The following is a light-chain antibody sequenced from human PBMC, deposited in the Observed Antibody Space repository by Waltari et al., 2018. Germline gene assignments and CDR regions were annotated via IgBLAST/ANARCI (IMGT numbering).Light chain of an antibody. V-gene: IGLV6-57*03. Sequence: FMLTQPHSVSESPGKTVTISCTRSSGNIATNYVQWYQQRPGSAPTKVIYEDNQRPSGVPYRFSGSIDSSSNSASLIISGLKAEDEADYYCQSFDSSHVVVGGGTKLTVL. J-gene: IGLJ2*01. CDR2: EDN. CDR3: QSFDSSHVV. CDR1: SGNIATNY.